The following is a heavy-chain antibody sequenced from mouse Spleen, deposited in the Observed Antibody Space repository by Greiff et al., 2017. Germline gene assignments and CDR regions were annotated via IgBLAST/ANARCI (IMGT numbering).Heavy chain of an antibody. CDR3: ARGGTVYYYAMDY. CDR1: GFTFSDYY. J-gene: IGHJ4*01. V-gene: IGHV5-4*02. Sequence: EVKLEESGGGLVKPGGSLKLSCAASGFTFSDYYMYWVRQTPEKRLEWVATISDGGSYTYYPDSVKGRFTISRDNAKNNLYLQMSSLKSEDTAMYYCARGGTVYYYAMDYWGQGTSVTVSS. CDR2: ISDGGSYT. D-gene: IGHD4-1*01.